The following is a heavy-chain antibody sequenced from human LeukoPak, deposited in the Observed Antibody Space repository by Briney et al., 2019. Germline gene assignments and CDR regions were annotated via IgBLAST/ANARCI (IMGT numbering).Heavy chain of an antibody. CDR2: IYYSGRT. CDR1: GGSMRSNNYY. CDR3: ARRSDFWSGYYTGVNFDY. J-gene: IGHJ4*02. V-gene: IGHV4-39*01. D-gene: IGHD3-3*01. Sequence: SETLSLTCTVSGGSMRSNNYYWGWIRQPPGKGLEWIGSIYYSGRTYYNPSLKSRVTISIDTSKNQFSLRLSSVTAADTAVYYCARRSDFWSGYYTGVNFDYWGQGTLVTVSS.